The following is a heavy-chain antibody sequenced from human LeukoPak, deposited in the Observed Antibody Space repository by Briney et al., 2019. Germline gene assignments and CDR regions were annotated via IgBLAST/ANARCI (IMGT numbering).Heavy chain of an antibody. J-gene: IGHJ6*02. D-gene: IGHD6-13*01. V-gene: IGHV3-30*02. CDR1: GLTFSSYG. Sequence: GGSLRLSCAASGLTFSSYGMHWARQAPGKGLEWVEFIRYDGSNKYYADSVKGRFTISRDNSKNTLSLKLNGVRDEDTAVYYCAKDEWVAAAGTALTWYYYGMDVWGQGTTVTVSS. CDR3: AKDEWVAAAGTALTWYYYGMDV. CDR2: IRYDGSNK.